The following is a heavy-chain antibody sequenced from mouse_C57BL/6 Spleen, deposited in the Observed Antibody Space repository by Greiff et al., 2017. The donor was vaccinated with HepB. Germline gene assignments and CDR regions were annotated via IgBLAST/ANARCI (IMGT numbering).Heavy chain of an antibody. CDR3: ARRLGPTHWYFDF. CDR2: INPSTGGT. D-gene: IGHD4-1*01. V-gene: IGHV1-42*01. Sequence: EVQLQQSGPELVKPGASVKISCKASGYSFTGYYMNWVKQSPEKSLEWIGEINPSTGGTTYNQKFKAKATLTVDTSSSTAYMQLKSLTSAESAVYYSARRLGPTHWYFDFWGTGTTVTVSS. J-gene: IGHJ1*03. CDR1: GYSFTGYY.